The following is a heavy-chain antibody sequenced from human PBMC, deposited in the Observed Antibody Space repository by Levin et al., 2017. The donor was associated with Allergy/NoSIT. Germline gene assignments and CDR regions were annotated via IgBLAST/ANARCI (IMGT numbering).Heavy chain of an antibody. D-gene: IGHD3-3*01. CDR2: ISAYNGNT. CDR3: ARDPRDTSYDFWSGYYYYGMDV. Sequence: GASVKVSCKASGYTFTSYGISWVRQAPGQGLEWMGWISAYNGNTNYAQKLQGRVTMTTDTSTSTAYMELRSLRSDDTAVYYCARDPRDTSYDFWSGYYYYGMDVWGQGTTVTVSS. V-gene: IGHV1-18*01. CDR1: GYTFTSYG. J-gene: IGHJ6*02.